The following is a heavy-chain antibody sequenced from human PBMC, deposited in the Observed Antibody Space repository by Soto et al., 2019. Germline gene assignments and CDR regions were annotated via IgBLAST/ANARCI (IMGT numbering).Heavy chain of an antibody. Sequence: SVKVSCKASGFTFTSSAVQWVRQARGQRLEWIGWIVVGSGNTNYAQKFQERVTITRAMSTSTAYMELSSLRSEDTAVYYCAADPPNFGYGMDVWVQGTTVTVSS. D-gene: IGHD3-10*01. J-gene: IGHJ6*02. CDR3: AADPPNFGYGMDV. V-gene: IGHV1-58*01. CDR2: IVVGSGNT. CDR1: GFTFTSSA.